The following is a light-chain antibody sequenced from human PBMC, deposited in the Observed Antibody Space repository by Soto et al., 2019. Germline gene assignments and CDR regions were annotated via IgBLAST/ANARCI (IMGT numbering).Light chain of an antibody. CDR2: AAS. Sequence: IQLTQSPSSLSASVGDRVTITCRASQDIAIYLAWYQQKPGEAPKLLIYAASTLYGGVPSRFSGSGSGTDFALTITSLQAEDFATYHCLQYHSDWTFGQGTKVDIK. CDR3: LQYHSDWT. CDR1: QDIAIY. V-gene: IGKV1-9*01. J-gene: IGKJ1*01.